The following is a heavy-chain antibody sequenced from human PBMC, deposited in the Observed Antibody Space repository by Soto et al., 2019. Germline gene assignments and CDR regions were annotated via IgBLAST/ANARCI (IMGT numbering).Heavy chain of an antibody. V-gene: IGHV3-15*01. CDR3: CVIKRRDQYSTSGYWFDP. J-gene: IGHJ5*02. Sequence: AGGSLRLSCAASGFTFSHAWMSWVRQAPGKGLEWVGRIKSKADGETKDYGAPVGGRFTISRDDSQDILYLHMNSLRIEDTAVYYCCVIKRRDQYSTSGYWFDPWGPGTLVTVSS. CDR1: GFTFSHAW. D-gene: IGHD4-4*01. CDR2: IKSKADGETK.